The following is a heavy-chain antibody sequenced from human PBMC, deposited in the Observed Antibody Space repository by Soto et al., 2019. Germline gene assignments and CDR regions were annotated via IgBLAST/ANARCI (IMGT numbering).Heavy chain of an antibody. CDR3: TTATSPRG. V-gene: IGHV3-15*01. D-gene: IGHD3-10*01. CDR2: IKSKADGGTT. Sequence: EVQLVESGGGLEKPGGSLRLSCEASGFTFSNAWMSWVRQAPGKGLEWVGRIKSKADGGTTDYAAPVKGRFTISRDDSKNTPPLPMTSRDSEDTAVDYCTTATSPRGWGQGTLVTVSS. J-gene: IGHJ4*02. CDR1: GFTFSNAW.